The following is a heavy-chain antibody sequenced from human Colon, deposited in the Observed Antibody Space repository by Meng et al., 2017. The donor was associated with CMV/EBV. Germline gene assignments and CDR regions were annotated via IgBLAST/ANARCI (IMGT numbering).Heavy chain of an antibody. D-gene: IGHD3-16*01. J-gene: IGHJ4*02. CDR1: GFTVNNYD. Sequence: SGFTVNNYDMDWVRQAPGRGLEWVAVISYDGSRTYYADSVKGRFTISRDNSKITLYLQMDNLIREDTAFYYCAKDRVGGGATTFDSWGQGTLVTVSS. V-gene: IGHV3-30*18. CDR2: ISYDGSRT. CDR3: AKDRVGGGATTFDS.